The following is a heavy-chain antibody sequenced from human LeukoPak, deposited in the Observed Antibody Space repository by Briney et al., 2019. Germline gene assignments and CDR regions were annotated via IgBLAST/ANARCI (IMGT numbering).Heavy chain of an antibody. J-gene: IGHJ4*02. CDR1: GGSFSGYY. V-gene: IGHV4-34*01. D-gene: IGHD3-3*01. Sequence: SETLSLTCAVYGGSFSGYYWSWIRQPPGKGLEWIGEINHSGSTNNNPSLKSRVTISVDTSKNQFSLKLSSVTAADTAVYYCARGGVIDYWGQRTLVTVSS. CDR3: ARGGVIDY. CDR2: INHSGST.